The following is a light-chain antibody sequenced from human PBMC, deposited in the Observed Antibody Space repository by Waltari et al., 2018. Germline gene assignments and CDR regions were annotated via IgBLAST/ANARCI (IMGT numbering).Light chain of an antibody. Sequence: QSALTQPPSASGSPGQSVTISCTGTSSDIGGYDYVPRYQQPPGNPPTLVIYAVTKRPSGVPKRFSGSKSGNTASLTVSGLQADDEADYYCSSYSGSNSLLFGGGTKLTV. V-gene: IGLV2-8*01. CDR2: AVT. CDR1: SSDIGGYDY. J-gene: IGLJ2*01. CDR3: SSYSGSNSLL.